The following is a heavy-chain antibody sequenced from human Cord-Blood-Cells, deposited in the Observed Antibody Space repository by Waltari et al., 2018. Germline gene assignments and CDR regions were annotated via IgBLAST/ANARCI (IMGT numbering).Heavy chain of an antibody. CDR1: GWSFSGYY. CDR3: ARHFPDSSGALDAFDI. Sequence: QVQLQQWGAGLLKPSETLSLTCAASGWSFSGYYWIWIRQHPGKGLEWLGEINHSGSTNYNPSLKSRVTISVDTSKNQFSLKLSSVTAADTAVYYCARHFPDSSGALDAFDIWGQGTMVTVSS. J-gene: IGHJ3*02. CDR2: INHSGST. D-gene: IGHD3-22*01. V-gene: IGHV4-34*01.